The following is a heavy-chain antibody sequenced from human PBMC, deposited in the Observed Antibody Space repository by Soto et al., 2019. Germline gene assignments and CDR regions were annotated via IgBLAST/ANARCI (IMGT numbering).Heavy chain of an antibody. J-gene: IGHJ5*02. D-gene: IGHD6-6*01. CDR1: GGSVSSNY. CDR2: IYNDGST. Sequence: QVQLQESGPGLVKPSETLSLTCTVSGGSVSSNYWSWLRQPPGKGLERIGYIYNDGSTNYNPSLKSRVTISIDTSKNQFSLKLTSVTAADTAVYYCARGGCSSCRFDPWGQGTLVTVSS. V-gene: IGHV4-59*02. CDR3: ARGGCSSCRFDP.